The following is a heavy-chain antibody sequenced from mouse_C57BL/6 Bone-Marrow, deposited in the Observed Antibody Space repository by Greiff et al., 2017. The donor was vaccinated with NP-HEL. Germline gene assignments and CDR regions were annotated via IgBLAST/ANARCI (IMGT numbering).Heavy chain of an antibody. V-gene: IGHV1-55*01. D-gene: IGHD1-1*01. CDR1: GYTFTSYW. CDR3: ASGAITTGAWFAY. Sequence: QVQLKQPGAELVKPGASVKMSCKASGYTFTSYWITWVKQRPGQGLEWIGDIYPGSGSTNYNEKFKSKATLTVDTSSSTAYMQLSSLTSEDSAVYYCASGAITTGAWFAYWGQGTLVTVSA. J-gene: IGHJ3*01. CDR2: IYPGSGST.